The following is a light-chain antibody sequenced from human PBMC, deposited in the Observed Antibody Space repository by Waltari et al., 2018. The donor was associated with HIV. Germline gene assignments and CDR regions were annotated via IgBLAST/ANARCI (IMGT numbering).Light chain of an antibody. CDR1: NIGSKN. J-gene: IGLJ1*01. CDR2: YDN. V-gene: IGLV3-21*01. Sequence: SYVLTQPPSVSVAPGETATITCAGNNIGSKNVHWYQQRPGQTPILSIYYDNERPSGSPERFPGSNSGNTATLTIRRVEVADEADYYCQVWDSDSDHVFGPGTEVTVL. CDR3: QVWDSDSDHV.